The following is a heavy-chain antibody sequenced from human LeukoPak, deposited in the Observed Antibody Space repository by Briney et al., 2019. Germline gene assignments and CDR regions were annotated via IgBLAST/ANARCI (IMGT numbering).Heavy chain of an antibody. CDR3: AKTGGSNYFDY. CDR1: GDSISSGDYY. CDR2: ISSSGST. J-gene: IGHJ4*02. D-gene: IGHD1-14*01. V-gene: IGHV4-61*02. Sequence: SQTLSLTCTVSGDSISSGDYYWSWIRQPAGKGLEWIGRISSSGSTNYNPSLKSRVTISVDTSKNQFSLKLSSVTAADTAVYYCAKTGGSNYFDYWGQGTLVTVSS.